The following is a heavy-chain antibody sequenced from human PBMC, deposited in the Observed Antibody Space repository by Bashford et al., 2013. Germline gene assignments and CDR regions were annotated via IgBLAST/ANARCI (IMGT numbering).Heavy chain of an antibody. D-gene: IGHD6-13*01. J-gene: IGHJ4*02. CDR2: IWYDGSNK. Sequence: VRQAPGKGLEWVAVIWYDGSNKYYADSVKGRFTISRDNSKNTLYLQMNSLRAEDTAVYYCAKDRRSSSWTYYFDYWGQGTLVTVSS. V-gene: IGHV3-33*06. CDR3: AKDRRSSSWTYYFDY.